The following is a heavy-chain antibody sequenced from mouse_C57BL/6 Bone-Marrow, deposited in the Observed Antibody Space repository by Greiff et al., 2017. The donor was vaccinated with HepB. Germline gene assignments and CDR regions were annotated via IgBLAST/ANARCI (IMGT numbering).Heavy chain of an antibody. D-gene: IGHD1-1*01. V-gene: IGHV1-55*01. Sequence: QVQLQQPGAELVKPGASVKMSCKASGYTFTSYWITWVKQRPGQGLEWIGDIYPGSGSTNYNEKFKSKATLTVDTSSSTAYMQLSSLTSEDSAVYYCAREGYFYDYGSSYVDYAMDYWGQGTSVTVSS. CDR1: GYTFTSYW. J-gene: IGHJ4*01. CDR3: AREGYFYDYGSSYVDYAMDY. CDR2: IYPGSGST.